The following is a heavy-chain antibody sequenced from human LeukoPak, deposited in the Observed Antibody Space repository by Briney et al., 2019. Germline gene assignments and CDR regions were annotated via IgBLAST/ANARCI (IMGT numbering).Heavy chain of an antibody. CDR2: INHSGST. CDR1: GGSFSGYY. V-gene: IGHV4-34*01. D-gene: IGHD7-27*01. Sequence: SETLSLTCAVYGGSFSGYYWSWIRQPPGKGLEWIGEINHSGSTNYNPSLKSRVTISVDTSKNQFSLKLSSVTAADTAAYYCASFSARAGDAARFDYWGQGTLVTVSS. J-gene: IGHJ4*02. CDR3: ASFSARAGDAARFDY.